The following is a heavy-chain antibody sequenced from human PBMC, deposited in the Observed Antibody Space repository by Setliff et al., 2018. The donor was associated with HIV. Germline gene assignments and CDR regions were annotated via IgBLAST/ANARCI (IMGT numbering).Heavy chain of an antibody. D-gene: IGHD6-19*01. CDR2: ISYDGGNE. J-gene: IGHJ4*02. CDR1: GFTFSDYG. V-gene: IGHV3-30*03. CDR3: ARVLENSGSDY. Sequence: GGSLRLFCAASGFTFSDYGMHWVRQAPGKGLEWVALISYDGGNEYHADSVKGRFTISRDNSKDTLFLQMNSLRAEDTAIYYCARVLENSGSDYWGQGTLVTVS.